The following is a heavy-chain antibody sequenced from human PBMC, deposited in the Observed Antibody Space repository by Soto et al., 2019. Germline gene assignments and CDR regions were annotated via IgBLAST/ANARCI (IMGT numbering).Heavy chain of an antibody. CDR2: IIPILTTP. Sequence: SWGSSVGSFSMYGFSSVQPAPGKGPEWRGGIIPILTTPNYAQKFHCRVTIVADESTTTVYMELSSLKSEDTAVYYCASSVGIAPTGEDGMDVWGQGTSVTVS. V-gene: IGHV1-69*01. D-gene: IGHD2-8*02. J-gene: IGHJ6*02. CDR3: ASSVGIAPTGEDGMDV. CDR1: VGSFSMYG.